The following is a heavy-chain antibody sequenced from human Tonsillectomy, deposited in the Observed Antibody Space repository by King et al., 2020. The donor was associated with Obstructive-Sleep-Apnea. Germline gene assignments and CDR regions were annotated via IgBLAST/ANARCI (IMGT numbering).Heavy chain of an antibody. V-gene: IGHV3-13*05. CDR1: GFTFSSYD. CDR3: ARSGVAGAFDY. J-gene: IGHJ4*02. CDR2: IWTAGDP. Sequence: VQLVESGGGLVQPGGSLRLSCAASGFTFSSYDMHWVRQATGKGLEWVSAIWTAGDPYYTGSVKGRFTISRENAKNSLYLQMNSLRAGDTAVYYCARSGVAGAFDYWGQGTLAAVSS. D-gene: IGHD6-19*01.